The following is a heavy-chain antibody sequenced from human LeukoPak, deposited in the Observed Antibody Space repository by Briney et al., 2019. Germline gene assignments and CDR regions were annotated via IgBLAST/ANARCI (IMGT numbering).Heavy chain of an antibody. CDR3: AKSPSYYDSRKYFDY. V-gene: IGHV3-23*01. Sequence: GGSLRLSCAASGFTFSSYAMSWVRQAPGKGLEWVSAISGSGGSIYYADSLKGRFTISRDNSKNTLYLQMNSLRAEDTAVYYCAKSPSYYDSRKYFDYWGQGTLVTVSS. CDR2: ISGSGGSI. D-gene: IGHD3-22*01. CDR1: GFTFSSYA. J-gene: IGHJ4*02.